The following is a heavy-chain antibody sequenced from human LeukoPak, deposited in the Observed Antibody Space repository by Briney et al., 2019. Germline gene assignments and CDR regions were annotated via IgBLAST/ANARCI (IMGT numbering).Heavy chain of an antibody. V-gene: IGHV3-48*01. CDR1: GFTFDDYG. CDR2: ISSSSSTI. J-gene: IGHJ6*03. CDR3: ARTVTNYYYYMDV. Sequence: GGSLRLSSAASGFTFDDYGMSWVRQAPGKGLEWVSYISSSSSTIYYADSVKGRFTISRDNAKNSLYLQMNSLRAEDTAVYYCARTVTNYYYYMDVWGKGTTVTVSS. D-gene: IGHD4-11*01.